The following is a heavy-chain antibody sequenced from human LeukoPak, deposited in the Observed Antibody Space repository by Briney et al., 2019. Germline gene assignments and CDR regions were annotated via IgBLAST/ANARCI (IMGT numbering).Heavy chain of an antibody. D-gene: IGHD6-19*01. V-gene: IGHV1-2*02. CDR3: ARVSFPINLPKQWLSSVAAFDI. J-gene: IGHJ3*02. CDR2: INPNSGGT. CDR1: GYTFTGYY. Sequence: VASVKVSCKASGYTFTGYYMHWVRQAPGQGLEWMGWINPNSGGTNYAQKLQGRVTMTTDTSTSTAYMELRSLRSDDTAVYYCARVSFPINLPKQWLSSVAAFDIWGQGTMVTVSS.